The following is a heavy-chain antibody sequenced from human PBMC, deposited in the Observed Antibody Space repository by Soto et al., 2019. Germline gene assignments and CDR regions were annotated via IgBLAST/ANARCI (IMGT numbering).Heavy chain of an antibody. CDR1: GYTFTDYY. D-gene: IGHD5-18*01. Sequence: APVKVSCRTSGYTFTDYYTHWVRQAPGQGLEWMGWMNPKSGGAYFAQKFQGGVTLTRDTSIGTAYIEVNSLTSDDTAVYFCTRENIENSDGLYDAFDIWGQGTTVTVSS. V-gene: IGHV1-2*02. J-gene: IGHJ3*02. CDR3: TRENIENSDGLYDAFDI. CDR2: MNPKSGGA.